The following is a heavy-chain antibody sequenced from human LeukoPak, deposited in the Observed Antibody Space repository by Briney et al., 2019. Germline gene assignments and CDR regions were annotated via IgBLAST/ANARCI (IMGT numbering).Heavy chain of an antibody. CDR1: GYTFASSW. Sequence: GESLKISCKASGYTFASSWVGWVRQMPGKGLEWMGIIYPGDPDTRYSPSFADQVTISADKSINTAYLQWSSLKASDTAMYYCARHLLGEAYFMDYWGQGTLVTVSS. D-gene: IGHD1-26*01. J-gene: IGHJ4*02. CDR2: IYPGDPDT. CDR3: ARHLLGEAYFMDY. V-gene: IGHV5-51*01.